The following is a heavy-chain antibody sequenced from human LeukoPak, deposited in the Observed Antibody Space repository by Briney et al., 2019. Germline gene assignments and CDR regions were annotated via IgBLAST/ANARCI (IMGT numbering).Heavy chain of an antibody. J-gene: IGHJ4*02. CDR2: ISTSGNT. D-gene: IGHD2/OR15-2a*01. CDR3: AKDLDSTNLYEGPEDF. V-gene: IGHV3-23*01. CDR1: GFTFSRYA. Sequence: GGSLRLSCEASGFTFSRYAMNWVRQVPGKGLDWVSLISTSGNTHYADSVNGRFTISRDNSKRTLYLHMDTLRVEDTAVYYCAKDLDSTNLYEGPEDFWGQGTLVTVSS.